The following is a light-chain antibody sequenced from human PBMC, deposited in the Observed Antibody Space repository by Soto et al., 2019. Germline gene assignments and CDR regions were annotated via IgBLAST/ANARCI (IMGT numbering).Light chain of an antibody. J-gene: IGLJ1*01. CDR1: RRDVGGYNY. Sequence: QAVLAQPASVSGSPGQSITISCTWTRRDVGGYNYVSWYQQYPGKSPKLLIYEVTHRPSGVSNRFSGSESGNTASLTISGLQAEDEADYYCSSYTISNTLPFVFGTGTKVTVL. V-gene: IGLV2-14*01. CDR2: EVT. CDR3: SSYTISNTLPFV.